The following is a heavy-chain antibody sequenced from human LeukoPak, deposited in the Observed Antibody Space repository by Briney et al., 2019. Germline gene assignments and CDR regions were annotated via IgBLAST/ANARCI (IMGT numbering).Heavy chain of an antibody. CDR2: IGAGGFKT. J-gene: IGHJ4*02. Sequence: GGSLRLSCAASGFTFSNYAMSWVRQAPGKGLEWVSIIGAGGFKTYYADSVKGRFTISRDNSKNTLYLQMNSLRAEDTAVYYCAKDMRFDWTPYYFDYWGQGTLVTVSS. CDR1: GFTFSNYA. D-gene: IGHD3-9*01. V-gene: IGHV3-23*01. CDR3: AKDMRFDWTPYYFDY.